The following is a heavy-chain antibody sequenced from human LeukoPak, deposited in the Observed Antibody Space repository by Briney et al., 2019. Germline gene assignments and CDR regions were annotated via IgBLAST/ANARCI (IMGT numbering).Heavy chain of an antibody. D-gene: IGHD6-6*01. CDR3: ARGPSSIAARPSLGFDY. Sequence: SETLSLTCAVYGGSFSGYYWSWIRQPPGKGLEWIGEINHSGSTNYNPSLKSRVTISVDTSKNQFSLKLSPVTAADTAVYYCARGPSSIAARPSLGFDYWGQGTLVTVSS. J-gene: IGHJ4*02. V-gene: IGHV4-34*01. CDR2: INHSGST. CDR1: GGSFSGYY.